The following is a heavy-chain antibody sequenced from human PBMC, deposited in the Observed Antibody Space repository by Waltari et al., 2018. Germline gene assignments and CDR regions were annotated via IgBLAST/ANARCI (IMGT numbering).Heavy chain of an antibody. CDR3: ARVRQLDYYYYYMDV. Sequence: QVQLQESGPGLVKPSETLSLTCTVSGGSISSYYWSWIRPPPGKGLEWIGYIYYSGRTNYNPSLKSRVTISVDTSKNQFSLKLSSVTAADTAVYYCARVRQLDYYYYYMDVWGKGTTVTVSS. CDR1: GGSISSYY. V-gene: IGHV4-59*01. J-gene: IGHJ6*03. D-gene: IGHD6-13*01. CDR2: IYYSGRT.